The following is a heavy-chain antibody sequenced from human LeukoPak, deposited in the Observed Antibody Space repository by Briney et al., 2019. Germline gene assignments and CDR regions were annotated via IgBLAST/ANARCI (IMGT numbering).Heavy chain of an antibody. CDR1: GFTFSDYY. J-gene: IGHJ6*03. D-gene: IGHD3-3*01. V-gene: IGHV3-11*04. CDR3: ARDWRSGYRHDTGYYYMDV. Sequence: GGSLRLSCAASGFTFSDYYMSWIRQAPGKGLEWVSYISSSGSTIYYADSVKGRFTISRDNAKNSLYLQMNSLRAEDMAVYYCARDWRSGYRHDTGYYYMDVWGKGTTVTVSS. CDR2: ISSSGSTI.